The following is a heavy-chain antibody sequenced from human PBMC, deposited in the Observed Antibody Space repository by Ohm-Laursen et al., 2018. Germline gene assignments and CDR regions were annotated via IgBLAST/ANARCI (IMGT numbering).Heavy chain of an antibody. Sequence: SETLSLTCTVSGGSITSYYWNWIRQPPGKGLEWIGYVDYSGNTRYNPSLKSRVTISVDTSKNQFSLKLNSVTAADTAVYYCARYTAPKYYYGMDVWGQGTTVTVSS. J-gene: IGHJ6*02. CDR2: VDYSGNT. CDR1: GGSITSYY. CDR3: ARYTAPKYYYGMDV. D-gene: IGHD1-1*01. V-gene: IGHV4-59*01.